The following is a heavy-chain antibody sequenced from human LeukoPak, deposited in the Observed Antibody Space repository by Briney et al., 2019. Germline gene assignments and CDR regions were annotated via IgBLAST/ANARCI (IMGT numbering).Heavy chain of an antibody. CDR1: GFTISTYW. Sequence: PGGSLRLSCAASGFTISTYWMTWVRQAPGKGLEWVANMKQDGSQIYYVDSVKGRFTISRDNTKNSLYLQMNSLRAEDTALYYCAAGNTFDIWGQGTMVTVSS. CDR2: MKQDGSQI. V-gene: IGHV3-7*01. CDR3: AAGNTFDI. D-gene: IGHD3-10*01. J-gene: IGHJ3*02.